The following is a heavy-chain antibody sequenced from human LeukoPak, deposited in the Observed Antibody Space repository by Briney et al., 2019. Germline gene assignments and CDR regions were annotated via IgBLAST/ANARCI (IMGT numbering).Heavy chain of an antibody. CDR3: ARDLDGDHHPFYFDY. J-gene: IGHJ4*02. V-gene: IGHV1-18*01. Sequence: ASVKVSCKASGYTFTSYGISWVRQAPGQGLEWMGWISAYNGNTNYAQKLQGRVTMTTDTSTSTAYMELRSLRSDDTAVYYCARDLDGDHHPFYFDYWGQGTLVTVCS. D-gene: IGHD4-17*01. CDR2: ISAYNGNT. CDR1: GYTFTSYG.